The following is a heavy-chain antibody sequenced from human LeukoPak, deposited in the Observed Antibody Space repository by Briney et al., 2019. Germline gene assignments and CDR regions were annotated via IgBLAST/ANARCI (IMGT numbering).Heavy chain of an antibody. CDR1: GGTISSYY. CDR3: ARARDYYDSSSYPNWFDP. CDR2: IYRGGST. D-gene: IGHD3-22*01. Sequence: PSETLSLTCTVSGGTISSYYGTWIRQPAGKGLEWIGRIYRGGSTNYNPCLKSRVIMSVDKSQNQFSMKLSSVTAADTAVYYCARARDYYDSSSYPNWFDPWGQGTLVTVSS. J-gene: IGHJ5*02. V-gene: IGHV4-4*07.